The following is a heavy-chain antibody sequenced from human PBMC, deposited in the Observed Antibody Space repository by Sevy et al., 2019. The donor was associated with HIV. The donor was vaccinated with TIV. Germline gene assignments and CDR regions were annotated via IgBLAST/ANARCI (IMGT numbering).Heavy chain of an antibody. CDR2: IYYSGNT. CDR3: ARVVVTSGNEYYYGMDV. J-gene: IGHJ6*02. V-gene: IGHV4-61*08. CDR1: GGSVRSGAYY. D-gene: IGHD2-21*02. Sequence: SETLSLTCTVSGGSVRSGAYYWSWVRQPPGKGLESIGYIYYSGNTNYNPSLKSPATLSVDTSKNQFSLKLNSMTAAETAVYYCARVVVTSGNEYYYGMDVWGQWTTVTVSS.